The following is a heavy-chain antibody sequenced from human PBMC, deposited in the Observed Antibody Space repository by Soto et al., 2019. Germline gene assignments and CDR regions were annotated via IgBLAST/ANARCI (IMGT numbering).Heavy chain of an antibody. J-gene: IGHJ4*02. V-gene: IGHV3-30*09. CDR1: GFIFSNYG. D-gene: IGHD3-10*01. CDR3: AMYKYLFTSGSFPAF. Sequence: PGGSRRLSCAASGFIFSNYGIHWVRQAPGKGQEWVAVISYDGANKYYADSVKGRFAISRDNSKNTLYLQMHSLGTEDTAVYYCAMYKYLFTSGSFPAFWGLGSLDPVSS. CDR2: ISYDGANK.